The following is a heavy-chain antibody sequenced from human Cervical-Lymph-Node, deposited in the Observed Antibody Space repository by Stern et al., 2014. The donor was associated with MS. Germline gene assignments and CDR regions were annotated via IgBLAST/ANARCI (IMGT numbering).Heavy chain of an antibody. Sequence: VQLVESGGGVVQPGRSLRLSCEASGFTFRSYAMHWVRQAPGKGLEWVAVISYDGANKYYADSVKGRFFISRANLKNTLFLQMNSLRTDDTALYYCAKDRAMIDGLTTYRRRYGLDVWGQGTTVTVSS. V-gene: IGHV3-30*18. CDR2: ISYDGANK. J-gene: IGHJ6*02. CDR1: GFTFRSYA. D-gene: IGHD3-22*01. CDR3: AKDRAMIDGLTTYRRRYGLDV.